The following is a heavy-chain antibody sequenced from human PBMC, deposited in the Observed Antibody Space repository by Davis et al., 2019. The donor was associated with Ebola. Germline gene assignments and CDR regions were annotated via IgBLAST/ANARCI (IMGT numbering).Heavy chain of an antibody. Sequence: SVKVSCKASGGTFSSYAISWVRQAPGQGLEWMGGIIPIFGTANYAQKFQGRVTITADESTSTAYMELSSLRSEDTAVYYCAILPGLYYYYGMDVWGQGTTVTVSS. CDR3: AILPGLYYYYGMDV. CDR1: GGTFSSYA. D-gene: IGHD2-15*01. CDR2: IIPIFGTA. J-gene: IGHJ6*02. V-gene: IGHV1-69*13.